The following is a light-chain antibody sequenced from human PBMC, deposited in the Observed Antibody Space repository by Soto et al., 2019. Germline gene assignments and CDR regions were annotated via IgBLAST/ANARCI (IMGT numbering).Light chain of an antibody. CDR2: SNS. V-gene: IGLV1-40*01. CDR1: SSNIGAGYD. Sequence: QSALTQPPSVSGAPGQRVTISCTGSSSNIGAGYDVHWYQHLPGTAPKLLIYSNSNRPSGVPDRFSGSKSGTSASLAITGLQAEDEADYYCQSYDSSLSGYVFGTGTKLTVL. CDR3: QSYDSSLSGYV. J-gene: IGLJ1*01.